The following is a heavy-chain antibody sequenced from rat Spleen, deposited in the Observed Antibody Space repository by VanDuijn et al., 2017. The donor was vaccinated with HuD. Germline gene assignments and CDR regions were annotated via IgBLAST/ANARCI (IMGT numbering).Heavy chain of an antibody. J-gene: IGHJ2*01. CDR1: GFTFSYYN. Sequence: EVQLVESGGGLVQPGGSLKLSCAASGFTFSYYNMAWVRQAPTKGLEWVATISYDGRTTSYRGSVKGRFTISRDYAASTLFLQMDSLRSEDTATYYCVRHLIGKSYYFDYWGQGVMVTVSS. V-gene: IGHV5-7*01. CDR2: ISYDGRTT. CDR3: VRHLIGKSYYFDY. D-gene: IGHD3-6*01.